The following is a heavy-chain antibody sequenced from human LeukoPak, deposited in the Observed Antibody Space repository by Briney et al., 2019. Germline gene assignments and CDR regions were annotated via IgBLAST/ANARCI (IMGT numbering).Heavy chain of an antibody. J-gene: IGHJ3*02. Sequence: SETLSLTCTVSGGSISSGSYYWSWIRQPAGKGLELIGRIHTSGRTKYNPSLESRVTISADTSMNQFPLKLSSVTAADTAVYYCARGLHTYYDFWSGLSPHDAFDIWGQGTMVTVSS. D-gene: IGHD3-3*01. CDR1: GGSISSGSYY. V-gene: IGHV4-61*02. CDR2: IHTSGRT. CDR3: ARGLHTYYDFWSGLSPHDAFDI.